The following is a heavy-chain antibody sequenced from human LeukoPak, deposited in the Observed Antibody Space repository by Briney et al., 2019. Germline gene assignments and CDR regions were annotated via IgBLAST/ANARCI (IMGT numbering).Heavy chain of an antibody. J-gene: IGHJ4*02. V-gene: IGHV4-34*01. CDR2: INHSGST. Sequence: SETLSLTCAVYGGSFSGYYWSWIRQPPGKGLEWIGEINHSGSTNYNPSLKSRVTISVDTSKNQFSLKLSSVTAADTAVYYCARGIAAADYWGQGTLVTVSS. CDR3: ARGIAAADY. D-gene: IGHD6-13*01. CDR1: GGSFSGYY.